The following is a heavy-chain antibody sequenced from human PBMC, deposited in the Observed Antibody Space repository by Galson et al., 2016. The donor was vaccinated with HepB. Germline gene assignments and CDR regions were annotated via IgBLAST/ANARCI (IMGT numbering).Heavy chain of an antibody. J-gene: IGHJ4*02. Sequence: SLRLSCAASGFPFNTYAMTWVRQAPGKGLEWVSGISGSGANTYYANAVKGRFTISRDNSNNTLYLQVNSLRAEDTALYFCARYSDSWAPFDYWGQGSLVTVSS. D-gene: IGHD6-13*01. CDR1: GFPFNTYA. CDR3: ARYSDSWAPFDY. V-gene: IGHV3-23*01. CDR2: ISGSGANT.